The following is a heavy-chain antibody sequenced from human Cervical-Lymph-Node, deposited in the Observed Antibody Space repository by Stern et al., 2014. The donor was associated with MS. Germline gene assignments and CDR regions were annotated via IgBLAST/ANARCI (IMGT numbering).Heavy chain of an antibody. J-gene: IGHJ4*02. CDR2: ISGRDGTI. Sequence: VQLVESGGGLVKPGGSLRLSCAASGFTFSDYYMNWIRQAPGKGLEWVSYISGRDGTIFYADSVKGRFTISRDAKKSLYLQMNSLRAEDTAVYYCARAGGSKDDFWGQGTLVTVSS. CDR3: ARAGGSKDDF. V-gene: IGHV3-11*01. CDR1: GFTFSDYY. D-gene: IGHD3-10*01.